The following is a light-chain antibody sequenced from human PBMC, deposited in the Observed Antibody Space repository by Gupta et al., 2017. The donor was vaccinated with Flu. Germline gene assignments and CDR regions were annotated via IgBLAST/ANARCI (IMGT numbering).Light chain of an antibody. CDR2: EVS. CDR1: SSDVGGYDY. V-gene: IGLV2-14*01. CDR3: SSYTSTNTVVV. J-gene: IGLJ2*01. Sequence: QSALTQPASVSGSPGQSIAISFTGTSSDVGGYDYVSWYQQHSGKAPKLILFEVSRRPGGISDRFSGYKSGNTASLTISGLLAEDEAFYYCSSYTSTNTVVVFGGGTKLTVL.